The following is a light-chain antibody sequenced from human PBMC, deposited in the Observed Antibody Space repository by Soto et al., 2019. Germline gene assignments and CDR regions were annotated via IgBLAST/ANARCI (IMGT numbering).Light chain of an antibody. CDR1: SSNIGAGYD. J-gene: IGLJ1*01. V-gene: IGLV1-40*01. CDR3: QSYDRSLSGSV. CDR2: GND. Sequence: QSELTQPPSVSGAPGQGVTISCTGSSSNIGAGYDVHWYQQLPGAAPKLLIFGNDNRPSGVPDRFSGSRSGTSASLAITGLQAEDEADYYCQSYDRSLSGSVFGAGTKLTVL.